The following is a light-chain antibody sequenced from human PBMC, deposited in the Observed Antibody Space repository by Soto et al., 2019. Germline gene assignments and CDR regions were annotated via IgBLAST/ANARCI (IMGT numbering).Light chain of an antibody. CDR3: QQSYCTPL. CDR1: QSISSY. CDR2: AAF. V-gene: IGKV1-39*01. Sequence: DIQMTQSPSSLSASVGDRVTITCRASQSISSYLNWYQQKPGKAPKLLIYAAFSLQSGVPSRFSGSGSGTDFTLTISSLQPEDFATYYGQQSYCTPLFGGGTKVEIK. J-gene: IGKJ4*01.